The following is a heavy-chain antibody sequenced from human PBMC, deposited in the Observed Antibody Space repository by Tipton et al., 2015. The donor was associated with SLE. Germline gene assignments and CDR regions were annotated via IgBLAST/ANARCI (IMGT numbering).Heavy chain of an antibody. CDR1: GLIFGDYT. Sequence: SLRLSCIVSGLIFGDYTMTWVRQAPGKGLEWVGFIRSKTYGGSTGYAASVKGRFTISRDDSKSIAYLQMNSLKSEDTAVYYCARGSYYTENRNWGQFDYWGKGTLVTISS. CDR3: ARGSYYTENRNWGQFDY. CDR2: IRSKTYGGST. V-gene: IGHV3-49*04. J-gene: IGHJ4*02. D-gene: IGHD3-3*01.